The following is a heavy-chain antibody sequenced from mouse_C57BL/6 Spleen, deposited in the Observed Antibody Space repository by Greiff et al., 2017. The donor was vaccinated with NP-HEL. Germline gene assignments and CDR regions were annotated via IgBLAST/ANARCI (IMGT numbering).Heavy chain of an antibody. D-gene: IGHD1-1*01. CDR1: GYTFTSYW. J-gene: IGHJ4*01. CDR2: IHPNSGST. CDR3: ARENYGSSFLYAMDY. Sequence: VQLQQPGAELVKPGASVKLSCKASGYTFTSYWMHWVKQRPGQGLEWIGMIHPNSGSTNYNEKFKSKATLTVDKSSSTAYMQLSSLTSEDSAVCYCARENYGSSFLYAMDYWGQGTSVTVSS. V-gene: IGHV1-64*01.